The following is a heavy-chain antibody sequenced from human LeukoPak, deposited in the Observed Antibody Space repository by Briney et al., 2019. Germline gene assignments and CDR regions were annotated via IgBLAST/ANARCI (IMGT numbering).Heavy chain of an antibody. CDR1: GYTFTGYY. J-gene: IGHJ6*03. Sequence: ASVKVSCKASGYTFTGYYIHWVRQAPGQGREWMGWIDPNRGGTKYAQKFQDRFTMTRDTSISTAYMELNRLISDDTAVYYCARDPDHSYYMDVWGKGTTVTVSS. CDR3: ARDPDHSYYMDV. CDR2: IDPNRGGT. V-gene: IGHV1-2*02. D-gene: IGHD1-14*01.